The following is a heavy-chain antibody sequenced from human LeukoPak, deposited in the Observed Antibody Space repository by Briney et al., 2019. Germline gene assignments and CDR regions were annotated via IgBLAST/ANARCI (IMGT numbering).Heavy chain of an antibody. CDR3: ARQWLVSPLFDY. CDR2: IFYSGST. V-gene: IGHV4-39*01. D-gene: IGHD6-19*01. Sequence: SETLSLTCTVSGGSISSSSYYWGWIRQSPGKGLEWIGSIFYSGSTYYNPSLKSRVTISIDTSENQFSLKLSSVTAADTAVYYCARQWLVSPLFDYWGQGTLVTVSS. CDR1: GGSISSSSYY. J-gene: IGHJ4*02.